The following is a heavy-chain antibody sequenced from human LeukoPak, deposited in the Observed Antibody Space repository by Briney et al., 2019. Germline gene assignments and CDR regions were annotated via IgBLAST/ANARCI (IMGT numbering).Heavy chain of an antibody. CDR1: IDSFTNYY. Sequence: SETLSLTCAVYIDSFTNYYWNWIRQTPGKGLEWIGEVNDSGGTNINPSLRSRVILSVDTSKNQFSLKLSSVTAADAAVYYCARRGPYSSGWYAYWGQGTLVTVSS. V-gene: IGHV4-34*01. J-gene: IGHJ4*02. CDR2: VNDSGGT. CDR3: ARRGPYSSGWYAY. D-gene: IGHD6-19*01.